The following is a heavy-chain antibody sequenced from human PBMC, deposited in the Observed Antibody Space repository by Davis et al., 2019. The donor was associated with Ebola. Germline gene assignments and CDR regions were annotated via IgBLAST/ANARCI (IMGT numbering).Heavy chain of an antibody. CDR1: GFTFSSYW. J-gene: IGHJ4*02. Sequence: GESLKISCAASGFTFSSYWMSWVRQAPGKGLEWVANIKQDGSEKYYVDSVKGRFTISRDNAKNSLYLQMNSLRAEDTAVYYCASGRWLQFSHYFDYWGQGTLVTVSS. V-gene: IGHV3-7*03. CDR2: IKQDGSEK. D-gene: IGHD5-24*01. CDR3: ASGRWLQFSHYFDY.